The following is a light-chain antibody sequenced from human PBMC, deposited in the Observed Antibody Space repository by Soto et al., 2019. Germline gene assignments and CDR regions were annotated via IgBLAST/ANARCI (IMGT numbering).Light chain of an antibody. Sequence: QSALTQPASVSGSPGQSITISCTGTSSDVGAYNFVSWYQQHPGKAPKLIFYEVSNRPPGLCDRFSGSKSGTTASLTISGLQAEDEADYFCSSYTTNKTLLFGGGTKVTVL. V-gene: IGLV2-14*01. CDR1: SSDVGAYNF. CDR2: EVS. CDR3: SSYTTNKTLL. J-gene: IGLJ2*01.